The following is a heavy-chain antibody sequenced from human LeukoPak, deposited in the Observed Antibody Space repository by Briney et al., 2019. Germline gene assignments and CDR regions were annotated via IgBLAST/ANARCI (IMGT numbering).Heavy chain of an antibody. V-gene: IGHV5-51*01. CDR3: ARGGYSSLDYYYYMDV. J-gene: IGHJ6*03. CDR1: DYSFSDSW. Sequence: GESLKISCKGSDYSFSDSWIGWVRQMPGKGLEWMGIIYPGDSDTRYSPSFQGQVTISADKSISTAYLQWSSLKASDTAMYYCARGGYSSLDYYYYMDVWGKGTTVTVSS. D-gene: IGHD5-18*01. CDR2: IYPGDSDT.